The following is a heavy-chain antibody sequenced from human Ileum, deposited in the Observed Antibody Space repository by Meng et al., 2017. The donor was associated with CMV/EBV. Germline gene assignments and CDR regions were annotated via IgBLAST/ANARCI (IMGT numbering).Heavy chain of an antibody. V-gene: IGHV4-61*02. Sequence: QVALEASRTSLAHPSRPLSLPCTVSGASITSGSHYWSWIRPPAGKGLEWIGRIHSSGMTNYKPSLKSRVTISVDTSKNQFSLNLSSMTAADTAVYYCATRRRDGGSGEGYFDLWGRGTLVTVSS. CDR1: GASITSGSHY. D-gene: IGHD7-27*01. J-gene: IGHJ2*01. CDR2: IHSSGMT. CDR3: ATRRRDGGSGEGYFDL.